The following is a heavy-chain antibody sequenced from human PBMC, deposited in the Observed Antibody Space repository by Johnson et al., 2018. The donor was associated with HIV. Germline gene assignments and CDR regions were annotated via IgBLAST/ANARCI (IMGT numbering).Heavy chain of an antibody. CDR1: GFTFSSYW. CDR2: ITSDGSST. CDR3: ARAIQGVVVPAAFDI. Sequence: VQLVESGGGLVQPGGSLRLSCAASGFTFSSYWMHWVRQAPGKGLVWVSRITSDGSSTSYADSVKGRFTISRDNSKNTLYLQMNSLRVEDTAVYYCARAIQGVVVPAAFDIWGQGTMVTVSS. D-gene: IGHD2-2*01. V-gene: IGHV3-74*01. J-gene: IGHJ3*02.